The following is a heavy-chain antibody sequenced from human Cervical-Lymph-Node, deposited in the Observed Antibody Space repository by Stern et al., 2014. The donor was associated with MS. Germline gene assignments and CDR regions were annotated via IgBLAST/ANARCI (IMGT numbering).Heavy chain of an antibody. Sequence: VQLVESGGGLVKPGGSLRLSCAASGFTLSGHWIRQVPGKGLEWITYISSSGSTLYYADSVKGRFTIYRDNAQKSVYLQMNSLRADDTAVYYCASRGDSGHLDYWGQGTLVTVSS. V-gene: IGHV3-11*01. J-gene: IGHJ4*02. CDR1: GFTLSGH. CDR2: ISSSGSTL. D-gene: IGHD5-12*01. CDR3: ASRGDSGHLDY.